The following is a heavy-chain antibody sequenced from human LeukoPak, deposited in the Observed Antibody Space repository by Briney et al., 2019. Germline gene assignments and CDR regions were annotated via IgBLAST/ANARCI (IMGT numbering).Heavy chain of an antibody. CDR3: ARVKPVGAPPLPDY. V-gene: IGHV1-2*02. J-gene: IGHJ4*02. CDR1: GYTFTGYY. Sequence: ASGKVSCKDSGYTFTGYYMHWVRQAPGQGLEWMGSINPNSGGTNYAQKFQGRVTMTRDTSISTAYMELSRLRSDDTAVYYCARVKPVGAPPLPDYWGQGTLVTVSS. D-gene: IGHD1-26*01. CDR2: INPNSGGT.